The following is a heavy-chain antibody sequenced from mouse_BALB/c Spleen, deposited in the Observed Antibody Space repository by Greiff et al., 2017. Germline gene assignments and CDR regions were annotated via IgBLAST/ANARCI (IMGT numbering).Heavy chain of an antibody. D-gene: IGHD2-10*01. V-gene: IGHV2-2*02. CDR3: ARTAYYGNYRAMDY. CDR2: IWSGGST. Sequence: EQLKESGPGLVQPSQSLSITCTVSGFSLTSYGVHWVRQSPGKGLEWLGVIWSGGSTDYNAAFISRLSISKDNSKSQVFFKMNSLQANDTAIYYCARTAYYGNYRAMDYWGQGTSVTVSS. J-gene: IGHJ4*01. CDR1: GFSLTSYG.